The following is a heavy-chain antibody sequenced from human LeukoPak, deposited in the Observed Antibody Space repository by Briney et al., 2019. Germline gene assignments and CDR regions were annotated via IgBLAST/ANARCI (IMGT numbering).Heavy chain of an antibody. CDR2: ISTSGGAI. J-gene: IGHJ4*02. CDR3: ARSDWGA. V-gene: IGHV3-48*03. Sequence: GGSLRLSCAASGFTFLSYAVSWVRQPPGKGLEWISYISTSGGAIQYADSVKGRFTISRDNAKNSLYLQMNSLRAEDTAIYYCARSDWGAWGQGTRVTVSS. CDR1: GFTFLSYA. D-gene: IGHD3/OR15-3a*01.